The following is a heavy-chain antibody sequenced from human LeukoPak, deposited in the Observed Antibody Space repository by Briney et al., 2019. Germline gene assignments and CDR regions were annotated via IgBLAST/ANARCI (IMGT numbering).Heavy chain of an antibody. Sequence: GGSLRLSCAASGFTFSTYWMTWVRQAPGQGLESVANIQQDGSEKYYVDSVKGRFTISRDNAKNSLYLQMSSLRAEDTAVYYCATVQSAWDLPYWGQGTLVTVSS. CDR2: IQQDGSEK. J-gene: IGHJ4*02. CDR3: ATVQSAWDLPY. V-gene: IGHV3-7*01. CDR1: GFTFSTYW. D-gene: IGHD1-26*01.